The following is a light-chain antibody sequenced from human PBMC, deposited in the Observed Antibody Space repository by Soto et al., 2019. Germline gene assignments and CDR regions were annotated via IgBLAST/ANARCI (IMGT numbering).Light chain of an antibody. J-gene: IGLJ1*01. V-gene: IGLV2-8*01. CDR1: SNDVGAYNY. CDR2: EVS. CDR3: SSYAGSDNYV. Sequence: QSVLTQPPSGSGSPGQSVPISCTGTSNDVGAYNYVSWYQQHPGKAPKLIIYEVSKRPSGVPDRFSGSKSGNAASLTVSGLQAEDEADYYCSSYAGSDNYVFGTGTKVTVL.